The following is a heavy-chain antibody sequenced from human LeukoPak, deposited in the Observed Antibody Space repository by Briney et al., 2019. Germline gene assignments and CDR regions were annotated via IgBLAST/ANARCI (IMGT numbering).Heavy chain of an antibody. J-gene: IGHJ4*02. CDR1: GFTVSGNY. V-gene: IGHV3-30*18. CDR2: ISYDGSNK. D-gene: IGHD5-12*01. Sequence: PGGSLRLSCAASGFTVSGNYMSWVRQAPGKGLEWVAVISYDGSNKYYADSVKGRFTISRDNSKNTLYLQMNSLRAEDTAVYYCAKDVDSGPIYYFDYWGQGTLVTVSS. CDR3: AKDVDSGPIYYFDY.